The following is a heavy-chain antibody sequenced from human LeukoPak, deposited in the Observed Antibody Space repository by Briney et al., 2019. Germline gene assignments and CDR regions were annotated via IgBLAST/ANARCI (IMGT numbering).Heavy chain of an antibody. CDR2: ITGSSTYI. D-gene: IGHD3-3*01. CDR1: GFTFSSHS. CDR3: ARDLNFWSSYSTRGFDY. Sequence: KPGGSLRLSCAASGFTFSSHSMTWVRQAPGKGLEWVSSITGSSTYIDYADSVKGRFTISRDNAKNSLYLQMNSLRAEDTAVYYCARDLNFWSSYSTRGFDYWGQGTLVTVSS. V-gene: IGHV3-21*01. J-gene: IGHJ4*02.